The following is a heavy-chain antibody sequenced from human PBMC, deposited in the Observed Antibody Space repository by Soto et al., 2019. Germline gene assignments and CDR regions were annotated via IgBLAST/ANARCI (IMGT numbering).Heavy chain of an antibody. Sequence: GGSLRLSCAASGFSFSDVWMNWVRQAPGKGLEWVSVISGSGDSTYYADSVKGRFTISRDNSKNTLYLQMNSLRAEDTAVYYCARRGPGTYFDYWGQGTLVTVSS. D-gene: IGHD6-13*01. J-gene: IGHJ4*02. CDR1: GFSFSDVW. CDR3: ARRGPGTYFDY. CDR2: ISGSGDST. V-gene: IGHV3-23*01.